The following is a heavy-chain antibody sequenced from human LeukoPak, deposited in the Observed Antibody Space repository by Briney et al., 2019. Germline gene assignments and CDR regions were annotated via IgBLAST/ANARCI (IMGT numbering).Heavy chain of an antibody. CDR1: GFTFSSYE. D-gene: IGHD2-2*02. CDR2: ISSSGSTI. CDR3: ASRRGYCSGTSCYTGAFDI. Sequence: PGGSLRLSCAASGFTFSSYEMNWVRQAPGKGLEGVSYISSSGSTIYYADSVKGRFTISRDNAKNSLYLQMNSLRAEDTAVYYCASRRGYCSGTSCYTGAFDIWGQGTMVTVSS. V-gene: IGHV3-48*03. J-gene: IGHJ3*02.